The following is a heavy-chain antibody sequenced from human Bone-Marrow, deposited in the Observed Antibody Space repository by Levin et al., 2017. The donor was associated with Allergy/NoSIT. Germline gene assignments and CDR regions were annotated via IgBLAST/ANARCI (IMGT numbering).Heavy chain of an antibody. CDR1: GFSFINHA. CDR2: ISFSGGDT. Sequence: GESLKISCEASGFSFINHAMTWVRQAPGKGLERVSSISFSGGDTSYTDSVKGRFTISRDNSKNTVYLQMNSLRVGDTAIYYCARRSVKGVSGNANYDYWGQGTLVAVSS. J-gene: IGHJ4*02. CDR3: ARRSVKGVSGNANYDY. D-gene: IGHD2-8*01. V-gene: IGHV3-23*01.